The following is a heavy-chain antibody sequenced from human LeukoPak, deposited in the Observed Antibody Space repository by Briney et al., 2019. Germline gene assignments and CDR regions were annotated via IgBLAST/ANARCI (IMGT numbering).Heavy chain of an antibody. J-gene: IGHJ4*02. V-gene: IGHV3-23*01. CDR3: AKYRGMAGTSELDY. CDR2: ITSSGDIT. D-gene: IGHD1-7*01. CDR1: GFTFNNHD. Sequence: GRSLRLSCAASGFTFNNHDMTWVRQAPGKGLEWVSSITSSGDITYYSDSVKGRFTISRDNSQNTLYLQMNSLRVEDTAIYFCAKYRGMAGTSELDYWGQGTLVTVSS.